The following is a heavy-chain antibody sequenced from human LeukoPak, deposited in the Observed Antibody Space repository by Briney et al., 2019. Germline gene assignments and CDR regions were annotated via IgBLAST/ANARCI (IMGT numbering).Heavy chain of an antibody. V-gene: IGHV1-46*01. Sequence: ASVKVSCKASGYTFITYYMHWVRQAPGQGLEWMGVINPSGGTTSYARKFQARVTMTRDTSTSTVYMELSSLRSEDTAVYYCARGTGLGGDYGSNWGQGTLVTVSS. D-gene: IGHD4-17*01. CDR2: INPSGGTT. J-gene: IGHJ4*02. CDR1: GYTFITYY. CDR3: ARGTGLGGDYGSN.